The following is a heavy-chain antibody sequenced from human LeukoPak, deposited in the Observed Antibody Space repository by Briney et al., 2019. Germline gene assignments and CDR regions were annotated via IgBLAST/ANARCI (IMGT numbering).Heavy chain of an antibody. Sequence: SETLSLTCTVSGGSISSYYWSWIRQPPGKGLVWIGYIYYSGSTNYNPSLKSRVTISVDTSKNQFSLKLSSVTAADTAVYYCARVATIAAAGTHNWFDPWGQGTLVTVSS. CDR3: ARVATIAAAGTHNWFDP. V-gene: IGHV4-59*01. J-gene: IGHJ5*02. CDR2: IYYSGST. D-gene: IGHD6-13*01. CDR1: GGSISSYY.